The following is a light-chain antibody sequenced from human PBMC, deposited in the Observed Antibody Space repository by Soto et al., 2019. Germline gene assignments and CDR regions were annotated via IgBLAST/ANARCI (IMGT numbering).Light chain of an antibody. Sequence: EIVLTQSPGTLSLSPGERATLSCRASQSVSSSYLAWYQQKPGQAPRLLIYGASSRATGFPDRFSGSGSGTDFTLTISRLEPEDFAVYYCQQYGSSPETFGQGTKVDI. V-gene: IGKV3-20*01. CDR3: QQYGSSPET. J-gene: IGKJ1*01. CDR1: QSVSSSY. CDR2: GAS.